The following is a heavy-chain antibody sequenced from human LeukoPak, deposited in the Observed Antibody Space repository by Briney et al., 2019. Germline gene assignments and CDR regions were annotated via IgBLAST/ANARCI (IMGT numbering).Heavy chain of an antibody. CDR3: AQASRQYYFDY. J-gene: IGHJ4*02. Sequence: GGSLRLSCAASGFTFSSYSMNWVRQAPGKGLEWVSYISGSSSSIYYADSVKGRFTISRENARNSLYLQMNSLRDGDTAVYYCAQASRQYYFDYWGQGTLVTVSS. CDR2: ISGSSSSI. V-gene: IGHV3-48*02. D-gene: IGHD2-2*01. CDR1: GFTFSSYS.